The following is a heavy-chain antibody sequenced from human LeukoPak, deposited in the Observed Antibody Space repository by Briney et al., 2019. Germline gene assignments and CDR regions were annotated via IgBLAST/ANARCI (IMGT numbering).Heavy chain of an antibody. V-gene: IGHV3-74*01. D-gene: IGHD2-15*01. CDR3: VRDGSGGSCPY. Sequence: GGSLRLSCAASGFTFSGFWMHWGRQAPGEALVWVSRINGDGSTTNYADSVKGRFTISRDNAKNTLYLQMNSLRAEDTAVYYCVRDGSGGSCPYWGQGTLVTVSS. CDR2: INGDGSTT. J-gene: IGHJ4*02. CDR1: GFTFSGFW.